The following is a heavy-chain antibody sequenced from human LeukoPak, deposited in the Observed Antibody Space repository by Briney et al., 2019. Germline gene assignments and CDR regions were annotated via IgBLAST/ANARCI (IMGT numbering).Heavy chain of an antibody. CDR2: VYYSGST. J-gene: IGHJ4*02. Sequence: SSETLSLTCTVSGGSISSSSSYWGWIRQPPGEGLERIGSVYYSGSTYYNPSLKSRVTISVDTSKNQFSLKLSSVTAADTAVYYCARDLSGTGSGSYIRFDYWGQGTLVTVSS. D-gene: IGHD3-10*01. CDR1: GGSISSSSSY. V-gene: IGHV4-39*07. CDR3: ARDLSGTGSGSYIRFDY.